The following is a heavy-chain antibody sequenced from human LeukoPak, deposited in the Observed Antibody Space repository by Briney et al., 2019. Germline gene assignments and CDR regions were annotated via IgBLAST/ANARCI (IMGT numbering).Heavy chain of an antibody. J-gene: IGHJ1*01. D-gene: IGHD2-2*01. CDR2: ISSSSSTI. V-gene: IGHV3-48*03. CDR1: AFIYRGYE. CDR3: ASLNALSL. Sequence: HAGASLRLSCSATAFIYRGYEMEWVRPAQGKGRGWVSYISSSSSTIHYADSVKGRFTISRDNAKNSLYLQINILRAEEKAVYYCASLNALSLWGQGTLVTVSS.